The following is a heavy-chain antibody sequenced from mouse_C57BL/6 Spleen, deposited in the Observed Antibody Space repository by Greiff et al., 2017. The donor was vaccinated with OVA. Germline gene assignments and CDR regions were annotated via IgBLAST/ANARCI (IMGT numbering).Heavy chain of an antibody. CDR2: IDPETGGT. Sequence: VQLQQSGAELVRPGASVTLSCKASGYTFTDYEMHWVKQTPVHGLEWIGAIDPETGGTAYNQKFKGKAILTADKSSSTAYMELRSLASEDSAVYYCAYDPFAYWGQGTLVTVSA. V-gene: IGHV1-15*01. D-gene: IGHD6-5*01. J-gene: IGHJ3*01. CDR1: GYTFTDYE. CDR3: AYDPFAY.